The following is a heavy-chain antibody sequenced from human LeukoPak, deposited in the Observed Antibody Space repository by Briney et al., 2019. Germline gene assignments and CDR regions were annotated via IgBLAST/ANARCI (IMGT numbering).Heavy chain of an antibody. V-gene: IGHV1-2*06. CDR2: INPNTGGT. D-gene: IGHD5-24*01. CDR3: ARVGDGLNDGFDI. Sequence: ASVKVSCKASGYTFTGYYMNWVRQAPGQGLEWMGRINPNTGGTNYAQNFQGSVTMTRDTSITTVYMELSRLRSDDTAVYTCARVGDGLNDGFDIWGQGTMVTVSS. J-gene: IGHJ3*02. CDR1: GYTFTGYY.